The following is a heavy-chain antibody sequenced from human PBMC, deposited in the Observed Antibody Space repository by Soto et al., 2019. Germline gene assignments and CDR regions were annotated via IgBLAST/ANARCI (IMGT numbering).Heavy chain of an antibody. CDR1: GGTFSSYA. D-gene: IGHD2-2*02. V-gene: IGHV1-69*13. J-gene: IGHJ6*02. Sequence: GASVKFSCKASGGTFSSYAISWVRQAPGQGLECMGGIIPIFGTANYAQKFQGRVTITAXXXXSXXXMXLSXLRXEGTAVYYCARGGCSSTSCYTWRYYYYGMDVWG. CDR2: IIPIFGTA. CDR3: ARGGCSSTSCYTWRYYYYGMDV.